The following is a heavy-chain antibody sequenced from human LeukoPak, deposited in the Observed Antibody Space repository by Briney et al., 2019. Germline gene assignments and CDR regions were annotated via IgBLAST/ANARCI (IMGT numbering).Heavy chain of an antibody. CDR3: ARGEYSSGYYEVDY. CDR2: IIPIFGTA. CDR1: GGTFSSYA. V-gene: IGHV1-69*05. J-gene: IGHJ4*02. D-gene: IGHD3-22*01. Sequence: SVKVSCKASGGTFSSYAIGWVRQASGQGLEWMGRIIPIFGTANYAQKFQGRVTITTDESTSTAYMELSSLRSEDTAVYYCARGEYSSGYYEVDYWGQGTLVTVSS.